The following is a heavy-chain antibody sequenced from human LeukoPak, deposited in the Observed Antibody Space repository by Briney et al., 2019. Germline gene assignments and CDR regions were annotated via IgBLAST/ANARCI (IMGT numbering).Heavy chain of an antibody. V-gene: IGHV3-21*01. CDR1: GFTFSSYS. CDR3: ARDEYSSSWYDDSHGY. D-gene: IGHD6-13*01. J-gene: IGHJ4*02. CDR2: ISSSSSYI. Sequence: NPGGSLRLSCAASGFTFSSYSMNWVRQAPGKGLECVSSISSSSSYIYYADSVKGRLTISRDNAKNSLYLQMNSLRAEDTAVYYCARDEYSSSWYDDSHGYWGQGTLVTVSS.